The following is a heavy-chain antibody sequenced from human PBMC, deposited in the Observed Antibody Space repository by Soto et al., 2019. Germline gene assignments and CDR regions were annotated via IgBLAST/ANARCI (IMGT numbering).Heavy chain of an antibody. CDR2: IYPGDSDT. D-gene: IGHD1-26*01. J-gene: IGHJ3*02. CDR3: ARPIVGATIGAFDI. V-gene: IGHV5-51*01. Sequence: PGESLKISCKGSGYSFTSYXXXXXXXXXGKGLEWMGIIYPGDSDTRYSPSFQGQVTISADKSISTAYLQWSSLKASDTAMYYCARPIVGATIGAFDIWGQGTMVTV. CDR1: GYSFTSYX.